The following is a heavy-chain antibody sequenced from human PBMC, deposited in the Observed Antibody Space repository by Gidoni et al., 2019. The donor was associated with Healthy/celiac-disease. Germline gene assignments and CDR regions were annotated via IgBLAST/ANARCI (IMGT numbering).Heavy chain of an antibody. J-gene: IGHJ4*02. D-gene: IGHD3-22*01. CDR2: INPNSGGT. V-gene: IGHV1-2*04. Sequence: QVQLVQSGAEVKKPGASVKVSCKASGYTFTGYYMHWVRQAPGQGLEWMGWINPNSGGTNYAQKFQGWVTMTRDTSISTAYMELSRLRSDDTAVYYCARGGSSGYYRLPFDSWGQGTLVTVSS. CDR3: ARGGSSGYYRLPFDS. CDR1: GYTFTGYY.